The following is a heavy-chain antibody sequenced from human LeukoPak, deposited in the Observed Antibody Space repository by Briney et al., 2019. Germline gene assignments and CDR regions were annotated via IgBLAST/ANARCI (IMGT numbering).Heavy chain of an antibody. J-gene: IGHJ4*02. Sequence: ASVKVSCKASGYTFTDYYIHWVRQAPGQGLEWMGWIIPNSGVTKYAQKFQGRVTMTRDTSISTAYMELSRLRSDDSAVYYCARGVIAAAGTYYFDYWGQGTLVTVSS. CDR1: GYTFTDYY. V-gene: IGHV1-2*02. D-gene: IGHD6-13*01. CDR2: IIPNSGVT. CDR3: ARGVIAAAGTYYFDY.